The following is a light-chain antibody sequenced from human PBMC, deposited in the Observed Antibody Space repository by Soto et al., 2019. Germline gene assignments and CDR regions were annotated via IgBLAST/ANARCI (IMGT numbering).Light chain of an antibody. V-gene: IGLV2-14*03. CDR1: SSDVGGYNY. Sequence: QSVLTQPASVSGSPGQSITISCTGTSSDVGGYNYVSWYQQYPGKAPKLMIYDVTNRPSGVSNRFSGSKSGNTASLTISGLQAEDEADYYCSSYRSGSTFYVFGTGTKVTVL. CDR3: SSYRSGSTFYV. J-gene: IGLJ1*01. CDR2: DVT.